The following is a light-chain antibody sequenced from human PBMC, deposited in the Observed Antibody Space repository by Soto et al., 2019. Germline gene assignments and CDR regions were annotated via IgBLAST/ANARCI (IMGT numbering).Light chain of an antibody. CDR1: QSVGSN. J-gene: IGKJ1*01. CDR2: GAS. CDR3: QQHNDWPRT. V-gene: IGKV3-15*01. Sequence: EVVMTQSPATLSVSPGERATLSCRASQSVGSNVAWYQQKAGQAPRLLLYGASTRATGIPARISGSGSGTEFTLTISSLQSDDVSVYYCQQHNDWPRTFGQGTKVDIK.